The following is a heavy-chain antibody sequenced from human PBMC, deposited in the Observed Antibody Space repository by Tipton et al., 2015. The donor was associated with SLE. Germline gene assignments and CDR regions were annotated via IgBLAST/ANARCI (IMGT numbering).Heavy chain of an antibody. J-gene: IGHJ5*02. CDR3: ARSVDILTAYWFDP. Sequence: SRVTISVDTSKNQFSLKLSSATAADTAVYYCARSVDILTAYWFDPWGQGTLVTVSS. V-gene: IGHV4-34*01. D-gene: IGHD3-9*01.